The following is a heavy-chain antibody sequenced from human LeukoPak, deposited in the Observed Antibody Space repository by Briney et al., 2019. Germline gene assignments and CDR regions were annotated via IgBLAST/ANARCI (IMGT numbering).Heavy chain of an antibody. D-gene: IGHD2-2*01. J-gene: IGHJ4*02. CDR3: ARDLLGYCSSTSCNEFDY. CDR2: INPNSGGT. V-gene: IGHV1-2*02. Sequence: GASVKVSCKASGYTFTGYYMHWVRQAPGQGLEWMGWINPNSGGTNYAQKFQGRVTMTRDTSISTAYTELSRLRSDDTAVYYCARDLLGYCSSTSCNEFDYWGQGTLVTVSS. CDR1: GYTFTGYY.